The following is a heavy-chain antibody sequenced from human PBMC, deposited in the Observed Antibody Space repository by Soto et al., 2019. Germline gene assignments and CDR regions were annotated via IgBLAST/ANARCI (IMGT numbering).Heavy chain of an antibody. CDR3: ARQPNSSTWRSWFDP. Sequence: SETLSLTCTVSGGSISSYYWSWIRQPPGKGLEWIGYIYYSGSTNYNPSLKSRVTISVDTSKNQFSLKLSSVTAADTAVYYCARQPNSSTWRSWFDPWGQGTLVTVSS. CDR1: GGSISSYY. J-gene: IGHJ5*02. D-gene: IGHD6-13*01. V-gene: IGHV4-59*08. CDR2: IYYSGST.